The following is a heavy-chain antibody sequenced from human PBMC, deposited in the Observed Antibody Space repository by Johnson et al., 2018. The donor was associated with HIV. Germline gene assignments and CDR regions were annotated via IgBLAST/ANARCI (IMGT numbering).Heavy chain of an antibody. CDR1: GFTFSSYA. J-gene: IGHJ3*02. V-gene: IGHV3-30-3*02. CDR2: ISYDGSNK. D-gene: IGHD4-23*01. Sequence: QMLLVESGGGVVQPGRSLRLSCAASGFTFSSYAMHWVRQAPGKGLDWVAVISYDGSNKYYADSVKGRFTISRDNSKNTVYLQMNTLRPEDTAVYYCAKSPGKDHGGNSGGIDIWGQGTMVTVSS. CDR3: AKSPGKDHGGNSGGIDI.